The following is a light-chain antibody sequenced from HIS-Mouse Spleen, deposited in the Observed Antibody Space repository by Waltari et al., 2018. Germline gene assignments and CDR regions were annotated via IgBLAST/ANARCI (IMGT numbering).Light chain of an antibody. CDR3: QQLNSYPQET. CDR2: AVS. V-gene: IGKV1-9*01. CDR1: QGISSY. J-gene: IGKJ4*01. Sequence: DIQLTQSPSFLSASVGDRVTITCRASQGISSYFAWYQQKPGKAPKLLIYAVSTLQSGGPSRFSGSGSGTEFTLTISSLQPEDFATYYCQQLNSYPQETFGGGTKVEIK.